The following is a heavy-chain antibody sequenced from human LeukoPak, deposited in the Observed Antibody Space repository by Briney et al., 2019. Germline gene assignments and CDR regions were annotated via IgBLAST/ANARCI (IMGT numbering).Heavy chain of an antibody. Sequence: GGSLRLSCAASGFTFSSYAMSWVRQAPGKGLEWASSISVSGGRTHYADSAKGRFTISRDISKNTLYLQMNSLRVEDTAVYYCARADYGDYVEYWGQGTLVTVSS. CDR3: ARADYGDYVEY. CDR2: ISVSGGRT. V-gene: IGHV3-23*01. CDR1: GFTFSSYA. D-gene: IGHD4-17*01. J-gene: IGHJ4*02.